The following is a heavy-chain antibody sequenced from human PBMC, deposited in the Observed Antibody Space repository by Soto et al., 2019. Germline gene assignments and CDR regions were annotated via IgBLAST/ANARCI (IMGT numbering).Heavy chain of an antibody. CDR1: GFTFSSYG. Sequence: QVQLVESGGGVVQPGRSLRLSCAASGFTFSSYGMHWVRQAPGKGLEWVAVIWYDGSNKYYADSVKGRFTISRDNSKNTLYLQMNSLRAEDTAVYYCARDIHDSSGYYYFPEGEADYWGQGTLVTVSS. CDR3: ARDIHDSSGYYYFPEGEADY. D-gene: IGHD3-22*01. J-gene: IGHJ4*02. CDR2: IWYDGSNK. V-gene: IGHV3-33*01.